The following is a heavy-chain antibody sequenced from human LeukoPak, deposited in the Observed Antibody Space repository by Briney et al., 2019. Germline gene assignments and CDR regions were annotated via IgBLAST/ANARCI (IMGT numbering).Heavy chain of an antibody. J-gene: IGHJ3*02. Sequence: SETLSPTCTVSGGSISSYYWTWIRQPPPKGLEWVGYNFYSGGSNYNPSLESRVTISVAPYKNHFSLKLSAVNAADRAVYYCARLGSTFDIWGQGTMVTVSS. CDR3: ARLGSTFDI. V-gene: IGHV4-59*08. CDR1: GGSISSYY. CDR2: NFYSGGS. D-gene: IGHD2-2*01.